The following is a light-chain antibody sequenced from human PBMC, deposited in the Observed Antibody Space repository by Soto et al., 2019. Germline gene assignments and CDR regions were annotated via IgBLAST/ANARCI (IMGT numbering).Light chain of an antibody. CDR3: SSYTSSSTLV. V-gene: IGLV2-14*01. J-gene: IGLJ2*01. CDR1: SSDVGGYNY. CDR2: EVS. Sequence: QSALTQPASVSGSPGQSITISCTGTSSDVGGYNYVSWYQQHPGKAPKLMIYEVSNRPSGVSNRFSGSKPGNKASLTISGVQAEDEADYYCSSYTSSSTLVFGGGTKLTVL.